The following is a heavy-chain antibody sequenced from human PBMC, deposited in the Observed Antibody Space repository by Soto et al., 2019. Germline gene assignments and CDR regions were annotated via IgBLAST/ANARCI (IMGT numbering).Heavy chain of an antibody. J-gene: IGHJ3*02. D-gene: IGHD1-26*01. CDR2: INPSGGST. CDR1: GYTFTSYY. V-gene: IGHV1-46*01. CDR3: ARGSALLVGATADAFDI. Sequence: SVKVSCKASGYTFTSYYMHWVRQAPGQGLEWMGIINPSGGSTSYAQKFQGRVTMTRDTSTSTVYMELSSLRSEDTAVYYCARGSALLVGATADAFDIWGQGTMVTVSS.